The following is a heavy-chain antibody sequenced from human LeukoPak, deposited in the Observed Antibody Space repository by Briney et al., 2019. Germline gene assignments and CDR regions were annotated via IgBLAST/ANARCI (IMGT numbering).Heavy chain of an antibody. CDR2: INHRGST. CDR3: ARQASDRYDFWSGSSYYFDY. J-gene: IGHJ4*02. V-gene: IGHV4-34*01. D-gene: IGHD3-3*01. Sequence: SETPSLTCAVYSGTFSGYYWSWIRQPPGKGLEWIGEINHRGSTNYNPSLKSRVTISVDTSKNQVSLKLNSVTAADTAVYYCARQASDRYDFWSGSSYYFDYWGQGTLVTVSS. CDR1: SGTFSGYY.